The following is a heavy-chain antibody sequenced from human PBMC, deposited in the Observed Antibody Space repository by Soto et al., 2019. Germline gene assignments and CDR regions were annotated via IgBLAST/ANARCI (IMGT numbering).Heavy chain of an antibody. Sequence: GGSVRLSCAASGFTFSSYAMSWVRQAPGKGLEWVSAISGSGGSTYYADSVKGRFTISRDNSKNTLYLQMNSLRAEDTAVYYCAKATYYYDSSGYGDNYYGMDVWGQGTTVTVSS. CDR1: GFTFSSYA. CDR3: AKATYYYDSSGYGDNYYGMDV. CDR2: ISGSGGST. D-gene: IGHD3-22*01. V-gene: IGHV3-23*01. J-gene: IGHJ6*02.